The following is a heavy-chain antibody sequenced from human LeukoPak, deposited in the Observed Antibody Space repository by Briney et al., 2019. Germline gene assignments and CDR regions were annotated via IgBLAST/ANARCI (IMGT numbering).Heavy chain of an antibody. J-gene: IGHJ4*02. Sequence: ASVKVSCKASGYTFTSYAINWVRQATGQGLEWMGWMNPISGNTGFAQKFQGRVTISRSTSISTAYMELSSLRSDDTAVYYCVRGAKCSGGGCDSKEYVYYFDYWGQGTLVTVSS. CDR2: MNPISGNT. CDR1: GYTFTSYA. V-gene: IGHV1-8*03. D-gene: IGHD6-25*01. CDR3: VRGAKCSGGGCDSKEYVYYFDY.